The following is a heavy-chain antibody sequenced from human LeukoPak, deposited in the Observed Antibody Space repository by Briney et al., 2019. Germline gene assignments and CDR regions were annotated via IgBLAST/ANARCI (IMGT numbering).Heavy chain of an antibody. Sequence: SETLPLTCTVSGGSISSYYWSWIRPPAGKGLEWIGLIYTSENTNYNPSLKSRITMSVDTSKNQFSLKLSSVTAADTAVYYCARDLYYYDSSGYPVIDYWGQGTLVTVSS. CDR1: GGSISSYY. V-gene: IGHV4-4*07. J-gene: IGHJ4*02. CDR2: IYTSENT. D-gene: IGHD3-22*01. CDR3: ARDLYYYDSSGYPVIDY.